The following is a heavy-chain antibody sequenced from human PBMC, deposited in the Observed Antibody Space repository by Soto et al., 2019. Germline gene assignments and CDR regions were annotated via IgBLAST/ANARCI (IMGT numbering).Heavy chain of an antibody. V-gene: IGHV1-46*01. CDR1: GYTFTSYY. CDR2: INPSGGST. D-gene: IGHD6-19*01. CDR3: ARNLEGAVLGDKNYFDY. J-gene: IGHJ4*02. Sequence: ASVKVSCKASGYTFTSYYMHWVRQAPGQGLEWMGIINPSGGSTSYAQKLQGRVTMTTDTSTSTAYMELRSLRSDDTAVYYCARNLEGAVLGDKNYFDYWGQGTLVTVSS.